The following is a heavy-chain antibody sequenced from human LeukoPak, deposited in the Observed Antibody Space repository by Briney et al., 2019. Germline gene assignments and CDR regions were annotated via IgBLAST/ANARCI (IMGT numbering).Heavy chain of an antibody. CDR2: ISSSSSYI. CDR1: GFTFNTYN. CDR3: ARLYGSAYHADHFDY. J-gene: IGHJ4*02. D-gene: IGHD3-22*01. V-gene: IGHV3-21*01. Sequence: GGSLRLSCAASGFTFNTYNMNWVRQAPGKGLEWVSSISSSSSYIYYADSLKGRFTISRDNAKNSLYLQMNSLRAEDTAVYYCARLYGSAYHADHFDYWGQGTLVTVSS.